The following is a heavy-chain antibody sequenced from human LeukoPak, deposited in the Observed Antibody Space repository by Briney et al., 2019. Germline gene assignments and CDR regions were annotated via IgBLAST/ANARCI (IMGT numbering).Heavy chain of an antibody. CDR2: INTDGRST. CDR3: VRDVWGDRDGYFDF. CDR1: GFXFSSYW. V-gene: IGHV3-74*01. J-gene: IGHJ4*02. Sequence: GGSLRLSCAASGFXFSSYWXXWVXXAPXRXXEXVSRINTDGRSTSYGVSVMGRFTISRDNAKNTLELHMDSLRAEDTAVYFCVRDVWGDRDGYFDFWGQGTLVTVSS. D-gene: IGHD3-16*01.